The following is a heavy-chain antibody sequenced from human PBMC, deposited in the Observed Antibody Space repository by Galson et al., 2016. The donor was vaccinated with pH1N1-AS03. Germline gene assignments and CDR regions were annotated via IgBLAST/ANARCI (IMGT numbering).Heavy chain of an antibody. CDR1: GFTFSTYA. D-gene: IGHD4-23*01. Sequence: SLRLSCAASGFTFSTYAMSWVRQTPGKGLEWVSTISATGGSTYYADSVKGRFTISRDNSKNTLYLQMNSLRADDTALYYCAKGLFDNYAGYFEYWGQGILVTVSS. CDR2: ISATGGST. J-gene: IGHJ4*02. V-gene: IGHV3-23*01. CDR3: AKGLFDNYAGYFEY.